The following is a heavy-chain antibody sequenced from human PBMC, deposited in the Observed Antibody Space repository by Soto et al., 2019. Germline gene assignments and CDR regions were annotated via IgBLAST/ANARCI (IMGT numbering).Heavy chain of an antibody. CDR2: IIPIFGTA. J-gene: IGHJ4*02. Sequence: QVQLVQSGAEVKKPGSSVKVSCKASGGTFSSYAISWVRQAPGQGLEWMGGIIPIFGTANYAQKFQGRVTITADESTSTAYMELSSLRSEDTAVYYCARDHLQQQLATISYYFDYWGQGTLVTVSS. V-gene: IGHV1-69*01. D-gene: IGHD6-13*01. CDR1: GGTFSSYA. CDR3: ARDHLQQQLATISYYFDY.